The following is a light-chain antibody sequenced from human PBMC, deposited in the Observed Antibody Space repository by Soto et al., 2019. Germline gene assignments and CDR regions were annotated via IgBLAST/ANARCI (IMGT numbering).Light chain of an antibody. CDR3: CSYTTSNTRQIV. V-gene: IGLV2-14*01. J-gene: IGLJ1*01. CDR2: DLR. Sequence: QSALTQPASVSGSPGQSITISCTGTSSDAGGYNYVSWYQQHQGKDPKLLIYDLRNRPSGVSNRFAGAKSGHTASLTISGLQAEDEADYCCCSYTTSNTRQIVFGTGTKVPVL. CDR1: SSDAGGYNY.